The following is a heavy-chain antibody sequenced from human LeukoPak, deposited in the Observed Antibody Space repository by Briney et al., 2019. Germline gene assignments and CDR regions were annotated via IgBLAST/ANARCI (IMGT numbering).Heavy chain of an antibody. J-gene: IGHJ6*03. CDR3: ARGGTRGNYYYYYMDV. D-gene: IGHD1-1*01. V-gene: IGHV4-4*07. CDR2: IYTSGST. CDR1: GGSISSYY. Sequence: PSETLSLTCTVSGGSISSYYWSWIRQPAGKGLEWIGRIYTSGSTNYNPSLKSRVTMSVDTSKNQFSLKLSSVTAADTAVYYCARGGTRGNYYYYYMDVWGKGTTVTISS.